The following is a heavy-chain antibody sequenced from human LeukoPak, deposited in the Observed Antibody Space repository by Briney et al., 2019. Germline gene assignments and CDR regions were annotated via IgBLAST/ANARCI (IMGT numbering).Heavy chain of an antibody. D-gene: IGHD6-13*01. Sequence: ASVKVSCKASGYTYTSYYMHWVRQAPGQGLEWMGIINPSGGSTSYAQKFQGRVTMTRDTSTSTVYMELSSLRSEDTAVYYCARSSSWKPFDYWGQGTLVTVSS. CDR3: ARSSSWKPFDY. CDR2: INPSGGST. CDR1: GYTYTSYY. V-gene: IGHV1-46*01. J-gene: IGHJ4*02.